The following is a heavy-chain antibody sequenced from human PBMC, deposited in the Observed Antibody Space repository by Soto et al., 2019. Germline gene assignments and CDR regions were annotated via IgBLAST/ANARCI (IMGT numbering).Heavy chain of an antibody. CDR2: INPNSGGT. Sequence: ASVKLSGEASGYTFTGYYMRWVRQAPGQGLEWMGWINPNSGGTNYAQKFQGWVTVTRDTSISTAYMELSRLRSDDTAVYYCARERRIGSSSYGYYYYGMDVWGQGTTVTVSS. CDR3: ARERRIGSSSYGYYYYGMDV. J-gene: IGHJ6*02. D-gene: IGHD6-6*01. CDR1: GYTFTGYY. V-gene: IGHV1-2*04.